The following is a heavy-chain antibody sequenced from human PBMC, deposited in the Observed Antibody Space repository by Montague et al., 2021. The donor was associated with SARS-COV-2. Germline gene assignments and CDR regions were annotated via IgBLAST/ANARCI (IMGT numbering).Heavy chain of an antibody. V-gene: IGHV3-20*01. CDR2: INWNGDST. J-gene: IGHJ5*02. Sequence: SLRLSCAASGFTFDDYGMSWVRQAPGKGLQWVSGINWNGDSTTYADSVKGRFTISRDNAKNSLYLQMNGLRAEDTALYHCARGVLYGSGSYEWFDPWGQGTLVTVSS. D-gene: IGHD3-10*01. CDR3: ARGVLYGSGSYEWFDP. CDR1: GFTFDDYG.